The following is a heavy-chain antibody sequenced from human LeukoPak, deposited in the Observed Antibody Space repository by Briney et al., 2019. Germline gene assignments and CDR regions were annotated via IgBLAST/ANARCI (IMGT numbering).Heavy chain of an antibody. V-gene: IGHV3-64*01. CDR1: GFTFSSYA. CDR3: ARAGMVRGASMDV. J-gene: IGHJ6*04. Sequence: RPGGSLRLSCAASGFTFSSYAMHWVRQAPGKGLEYVSAISSNGGSTYYANSVKGRFTISRDNSKNTLYLQMGSLRAEDMAVYYCARAGMVRGASMDVWGKGTTVTVSS. CDR2: ISSNGGST. D-gene: IGHD3-10*01.